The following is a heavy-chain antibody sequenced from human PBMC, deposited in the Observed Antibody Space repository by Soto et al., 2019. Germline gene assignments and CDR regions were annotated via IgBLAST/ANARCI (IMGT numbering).Heavy chain of an antibody. CDR1: GFTFSSYG. D-gene: IGHD2-2*01. CDR3: ARDIVVVPAALRYYYYYGMDV. CDR2: ISYDGSNK. V-gene: IGHV3-30*03. Sequence: GGSLRLSCAASGFTFSSYGMHWVRQAPGKGLEWVAVISYDGSNKYYADSVKGRFTISRDNSKNKLYLQMNSLRAEDTAVYYCARDIVVVPAALRYYYYYGMDVWGQGTTVTVSS. J-gene: IGHJ6*02.